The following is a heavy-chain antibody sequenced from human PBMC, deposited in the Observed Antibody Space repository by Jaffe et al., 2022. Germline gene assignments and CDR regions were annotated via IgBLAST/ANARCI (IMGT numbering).Heavy chain of an antibody. CDR2: INPNSGGT. CDR3: ARGGAEDYVWGSYRLFDY. D-gene: IGHD3-16*02. CDR1: GYTFTGYY. Sequence: QVQLVQSGAEVKKPGASVKVSCKASGYTFTGYYMHWVRQAPGQGLEWMGWINPNSGGTNYAQKFQGRVTMTRDTSISTAYMELSRLRSDDTAVYYCARGGAEDYVWGSYRLFDYWGQGTLVTVSS. J-gene: IGHJ4*02. V-gene: IGHV1-2*02.